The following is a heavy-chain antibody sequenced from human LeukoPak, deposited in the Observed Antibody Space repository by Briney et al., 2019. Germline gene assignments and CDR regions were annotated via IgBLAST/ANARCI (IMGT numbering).Heavy chain of an antibody. D-gene: IGHD3-16*01. CDR3: ARDSPALDLGIDI. CDR2: INPNSGGT. Sequence: ASVKVSCKASGYTFTGYYMHWVRQAPGQGLEWMGWINPNSGGTNYAQKFQGRVTMTRDTSISTAYMELSRLRSDDTAVYYCARDSPALDLGIDIWGQGTMVTVSS. J-gene: IGHJ3*02. V-gene: IGHV1-2*02. CDR1: GYTFTGYY.